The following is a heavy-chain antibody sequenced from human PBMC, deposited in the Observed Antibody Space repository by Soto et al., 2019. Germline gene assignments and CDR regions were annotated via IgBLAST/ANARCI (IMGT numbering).Heavy chain of an antibody. CDR2: ISGYNGDT. Sequence: ASVKVSCKASGYTFTTYGINWVRQAPGQGLEWMGWISGYNGDTNYAQKLQGRVTMTTDTSTRTAYMELRSLRSDDTAMYYCARGRANHAFDIWGQGTMVTVS. CDR1: GYTFTTYG. V-gene: IGHV1-18*01. J-gene: IGHJ3*02. CDR3: ARGRANHAFDI.